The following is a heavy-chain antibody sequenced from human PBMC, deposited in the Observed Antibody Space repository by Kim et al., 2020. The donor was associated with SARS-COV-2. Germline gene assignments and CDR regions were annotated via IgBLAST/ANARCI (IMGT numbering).Heavy chain of an antibody. Sequence: PKSRVTISVDTSKNQFSLKLSSVTAADTAMYYCARGVLRYFDWLPYYFDYWGQGTLVTVSS. CDR3: ARGVLRYFDWLPYYFDY. V-gene: IGHV4-34*01. J-gene: IGHJ4*02. D-gene: IGHD3-9*01.